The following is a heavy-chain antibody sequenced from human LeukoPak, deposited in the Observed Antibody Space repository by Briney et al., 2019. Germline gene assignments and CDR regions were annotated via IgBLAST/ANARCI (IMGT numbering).Heavy chain of an antibody. J-gene: IGHJ5*02. D-gene: IGHD3-3*01. Sequence: SETLSLTCAVSGYSISSGYYWGWIRQPPGKGLEWIGSIYHSGSTYYNPSLKSRVTISVDTSKNQFSLKLSSVTAADTAVYYCARALGYDFWSGYYTGNWFAPWGQGTLVTVSS. V-gene: IGHV4-38-2*01. CDR1: GYSISSGYY. CDR2: IYHSGST. CDR3: ARALGYDFWSGYYTGNWFAP.